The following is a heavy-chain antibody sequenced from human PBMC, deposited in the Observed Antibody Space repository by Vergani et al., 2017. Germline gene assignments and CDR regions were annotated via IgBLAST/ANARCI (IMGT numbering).Heavy chain of an antibody. CDR3: ASLYARDSSVRKYFDY. J-gene: IGHJ4*02. CDR2: IHPADSDT. CDR1: GYSFTNYW. D-gene: IGHD3-22*01. Sequence: EVQLVQSGAEMKKPGESLKISCQISGYSFTNYWIGWVRQLPGKGLEWMGIIHPADSDTGYSPSFQGQVTISVDKSLSTAYLQRSSLRASDSAMYYCASLYARDSSVRKYFDYLGQGTLVNVSS. V-gene: IGHV5-51*01.